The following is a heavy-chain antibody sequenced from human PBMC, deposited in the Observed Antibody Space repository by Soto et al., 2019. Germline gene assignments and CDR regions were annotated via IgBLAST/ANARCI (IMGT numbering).Heavy chain of an antibody. J-gene: IGHJ4*02. CDR2: ISSSSSTI. D-gene: IGHD1-26*01. CDR3: ARAGGAQSSSYYELFDY. Sequence: PGGSLRLSCAASGFTFSSYSMNWVRQAPGKGLEWVSYISSSSSTIYYADSVKGRFTISRDNAKNSLYLQMNSLRDEDTAVYYCARAGGAQSSSYYELFDYWGQGTLVTVSS. CDR1: GFTFSSYS. V-gene: IGHV3-48*02.